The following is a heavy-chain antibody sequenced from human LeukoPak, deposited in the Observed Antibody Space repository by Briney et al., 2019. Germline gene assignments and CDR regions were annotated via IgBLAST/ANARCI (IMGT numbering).Heavy chain of an antibody. CDR1: GGSISSYY. D-gene: IGHD1-26*01. CDR3: ARLQGGSYSLDY. CDR2: IYYSGST. J-gene: IGHJ4*02. Sequence: PSETLSLTCTVSGGSISSYYWSWIRQPPGKGLEWIGYIYYSGSTNYNPSLKSRVTISVDTSKNQFSLKLSSVTAADTAVYYCARLQGGSYSLDYWGQGTLVTVSS. V-gene: IGHV4-59*08.